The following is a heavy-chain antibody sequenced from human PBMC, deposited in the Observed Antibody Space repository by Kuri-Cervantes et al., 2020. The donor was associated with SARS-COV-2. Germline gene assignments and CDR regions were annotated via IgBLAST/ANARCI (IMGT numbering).Heavy chain of an antibody. V-gene: IGHV3-30*04. CDR1: GFTFSSYA. Sequence: GESLKISCAASGFTFSSYAMHWVRQAPGKGLEWVAVISYDGSNKYYADSVKGRFTISRDNSKNTLYLQMNSLRAEDTAVYYCARGPDDILTGPFDYWGQGTLVTVSS. J-gene: IGHJ4*02. CDR3: ARGPDDILTGPFDY. D-gene: IGHD3-9*01. CDR2: ISYDGSNK.